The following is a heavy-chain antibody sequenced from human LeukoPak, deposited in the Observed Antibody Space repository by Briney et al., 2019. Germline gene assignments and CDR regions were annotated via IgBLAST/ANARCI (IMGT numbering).Heavy chain of an antibody. D-gene: IGHD3-16*01. CDR2: IGGSGDST. CDR3: AKEGPGGGGYFDD. CDR1: GFTFSSYE. V-gene: IGHV3-23*01. J-gene: IGHJ4*02. Sequence: QPGGSLRLSCAASGFTFSSYEMNWVRQAPGKGLEWVSLIGGSGDSTYYADSVKGRFTISRDNSKNTLYLRMNSLRADDTAVYYCAKEGPGGGGYFDDWGQGTLVTVSS.